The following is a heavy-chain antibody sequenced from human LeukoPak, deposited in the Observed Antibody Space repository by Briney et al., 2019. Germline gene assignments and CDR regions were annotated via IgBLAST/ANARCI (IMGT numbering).Heavy chain of an antibody. V-gene: IGHV1-69*04. CDR3: ASLYSSGWSN. CDR2: IIPILGIA. D-gene: IGHD6-19*01. J-gene: IGHJ4*02. CDR1: GGTFSSYA. Sequence: ASVKVSCKASGGTFSSYAISWVRQAPGQGPEWMGRIIPILGIANYAQKFQGRVTITADKSTSTAYMELSSLRSEDTAVYYCASLYSSGWSNWGQGTLVTVSS.